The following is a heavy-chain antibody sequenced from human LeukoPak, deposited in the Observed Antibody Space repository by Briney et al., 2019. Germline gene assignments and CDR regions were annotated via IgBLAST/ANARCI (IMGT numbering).Heavy chain of an antibody. CDR2: MNPNSGNT. V-gene: IGHV1-8*01. CDR1: GYSFTSYD. J-gene: IGHJ6*02. D-gene: IGHD1-14*01. Sequence: EASVKVSCKASGYSFTSYDINWVRQATGQGLEWMGWMNPNSGNTGYAQNFQGRVTMTRNNSINTAFRELSSLTSDDTAVYYCARLTRYYYGMDVWGQGTTVTVSS. CDR3: ARLTRYYYGMDV.